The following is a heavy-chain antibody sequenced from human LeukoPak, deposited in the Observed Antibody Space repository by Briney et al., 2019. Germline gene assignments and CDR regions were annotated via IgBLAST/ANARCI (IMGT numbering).Heavy chain of an antibody. CDR1: GGSISSGGYY. Sequence: SETLSLTCTVSGGSISSGGYYWSWIRQHPGKGLEWIGYIYYSGSTYYNPSLKSRVTISVDTSKNQFSLKLSSVTAADTAVYYCARGGDGYGIDYWGQGTLVTVSS. D-gene: IGHD5-24*01. J-gene: IGHJ4*02. CDR3: ARGGDGYGIDY. V-gene: IGHV4-31*03. CDR2: IYYSGST.